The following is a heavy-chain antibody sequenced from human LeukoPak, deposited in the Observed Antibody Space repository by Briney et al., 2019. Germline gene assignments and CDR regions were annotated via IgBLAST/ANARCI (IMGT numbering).Heavy chain of an antibody. CDR1: GGSFSSYY. D-gene: IGHD3-3*01. CDR2: IFYSGST. J-gene: IGHJ5*02. Sequence: SETLSLTCAVYGGSFSSYYWSWIRQPPGKGLEWIRYIFYSGSTNYNPSLKSRVTISVDTSKNQFSLKLSSVTAADTAVYYCARVFSYPLRAPFDPWGQGTLVTVSS. CDR3: ARVFSYPLRAPFDP. V-gene: IGHV4-59*01.